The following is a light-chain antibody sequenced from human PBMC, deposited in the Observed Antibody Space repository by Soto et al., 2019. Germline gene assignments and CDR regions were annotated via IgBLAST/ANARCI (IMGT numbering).Light chain of an antibody. CDR3: SSYTSTNSR. J-gene: IGLJ7*01. CDR2: DVS. Sequence: QSVLTQPASVSGSPGESITISCTGTSSDVGAYNYVSWYQQHPGKAPKLMIYDVSNRPSGVSNRFSGSKSGNTASLTIAGLQAEDEADYYCSSYTSTNSRFGGGTQLTVL. CDR1: SSDVGAYNY. V-gene: IGLV2-14*03.